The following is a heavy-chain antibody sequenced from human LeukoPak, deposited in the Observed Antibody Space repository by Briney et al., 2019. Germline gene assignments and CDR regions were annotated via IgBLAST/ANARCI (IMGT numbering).Heavy chain of an antibody. Sequence: SETLSLTCAVYGGSFSGYYWSWLRQPPGKGLEWIGEINHSGSTNYNPSLKSRVTISVDTSKNQFSLKLSSVTAADTAVYYCARAHRRVGYCSSTSCPNHYYYYGMDVWGQGITVTVSS. CDR2: INHSGST. CDR3: ARAHRRVGYCSSTSCPNHYYYYGMDV. J-gene: IGHJ6*02. V-gene: IGHV4-34*01. CDR1: GGSFSGYY. D-gene: IGHD2-2*01.